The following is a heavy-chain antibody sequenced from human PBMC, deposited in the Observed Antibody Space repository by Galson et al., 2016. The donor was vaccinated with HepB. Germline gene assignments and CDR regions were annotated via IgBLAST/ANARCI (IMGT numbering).Heavy chain of an antibody. CDR3: ARDRPSHAQYYFDY. J-gene: IGHJ4*02. CDR2: IIPMFGTA. V-gene: IGHV1-69*06. CDR1: EGTFSSYT. Sequence: SVKVSCKASEGTFSSYTITWVRQAPGQGLEWMGGIIPMFGTANYAQKLQGRVTITADKSTSTAYMELGSLRSEDTAVYYCARDRPSHAQYYFDYWGQGTLVTVSS.